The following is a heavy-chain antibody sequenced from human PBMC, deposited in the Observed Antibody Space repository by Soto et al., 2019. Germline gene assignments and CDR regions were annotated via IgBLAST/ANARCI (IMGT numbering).Heavy chain of an antibody. CDR2: IYYSGST. J-gene: IGHJ3*02. V-gene: IGHV4-31*03. Sequence: QVQLQESGPGLVKPSQTLSLTCTVSGGSISSGGYYWSWIRQHPGKGLEWIGYIYYSGSTYYNPYLMSRLTISVDKCKNQFSLKLSSVTAADTAVYYCARERYSGSYGAFDIWGQGTMVTVSS. CDR3: ARERYSGSYGAFDI. D-gene: IGHD1-26*01. CDR1: GGSISSGGYY.